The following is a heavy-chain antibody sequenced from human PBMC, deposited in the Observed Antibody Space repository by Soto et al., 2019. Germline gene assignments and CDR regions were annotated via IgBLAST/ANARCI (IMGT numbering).Heavy chain of an antibody. CDR2: MSYDGSDK. J-gene: IGHJ4*02. CDR1: GFTFDNYG. Sequence: QVQLVESGGGVVQPGRSLRLSCAASGFTFDNYGIHWVRQAPGKGLEWVAFMSYDGSDKYYADSVKGRFTISRDVSTSTVYLHVVSLRPEDTAVYYCARDWAWNYRGYFEYWGQGTLVSVSS. D-gene: IGHD1-7*01. V-gene: IGHV3-30*03. CDR3: ARDWAWNYRGYFEY.